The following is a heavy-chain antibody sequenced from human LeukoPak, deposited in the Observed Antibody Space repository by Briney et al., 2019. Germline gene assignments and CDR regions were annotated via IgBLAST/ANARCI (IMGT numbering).Heavy chain of an antibody. J-gene: IGHJ4*02. CDR3: ARDHNYAFDN. CDR1: GFPFIECS. CDR2: IGIDSGNT. V-gene: IGHV3-48*01. D-gene: IGHD1-1*01. Sequence: GGSLRLSCTASGFPFIECSMNWVRQASGKGLEWISYIGIDSGNTKYADSVRGRFTISTDKAKNSLYLQMNSLRVEDTAVYYCARDHNYAFDNWGQGTLVSVAS.